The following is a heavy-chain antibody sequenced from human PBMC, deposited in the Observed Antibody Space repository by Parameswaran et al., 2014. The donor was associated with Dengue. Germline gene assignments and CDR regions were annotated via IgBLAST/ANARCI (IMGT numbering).Heavy chain of an antibody. V-gene: IGHV4-31*02. J-gene: IGHJ3*02. Sequence: FRQPPGKGLEWIGYIYYSGNTYYNPSLKSRVTISVDTSKNQFSLKLSSMTAADTAVYYCARVSRIQKSAFDIWGQGTMVTVSS. CDR3: ARVSRIQKSAFDI. CDR2: IYYSGNT. D-gene: IGHD5-18*01.